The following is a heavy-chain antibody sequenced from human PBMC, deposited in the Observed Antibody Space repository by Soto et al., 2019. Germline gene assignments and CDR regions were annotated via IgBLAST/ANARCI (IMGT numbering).Heavy chain of an antibody. Sequence: APVKVTSEDFGLTFTSNCIWSVRQAPGQGLEWMGWISAYNGNTNYAQKLQGRVTMTTDTSTSTAYMELRSLRSDDTAVYYCARDQPSRGMDVWGQGTTVTVSS. CDR3: ARDQPSRGMDV. CDR1: GLTFTSNC. CDR2: ISAYNGNT. V-gene: IGHV1-18*01. J-gene: IGHJ6*02.